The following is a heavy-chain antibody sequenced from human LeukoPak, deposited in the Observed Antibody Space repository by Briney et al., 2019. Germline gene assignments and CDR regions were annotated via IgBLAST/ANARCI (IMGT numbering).Heavy chain of an antibody. D-gene: IGHD5-24*01. Sequence: ASVKVSCKASGYTFTDYYMHWVRQAPGQGLEWMGIINPSGGSTSYAQKFQGRVTMTRDTSTSTVYMELSSLRSEDTAVYYCARAQFRDAFDIWGQGTMVTVSS. V-gene: IGHV1-46*01. CDR3: ARAQFRDAFDI. CDR2: INPSGGST. CDR1: GYTFTDYY. J-gene: IGHJ3*02.